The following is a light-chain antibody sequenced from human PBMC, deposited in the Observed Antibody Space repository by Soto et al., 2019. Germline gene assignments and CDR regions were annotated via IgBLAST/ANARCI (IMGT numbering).Light chain of an antibody. Sequence: DIQMTQSPSTLSASVGDRFTITCRASQSISSWLAWYQQKPGKAPNLLIYKASSLESGVPSRFSGSGSGTEFTLTISSLQPDDFATYYYQQYNNYFRTFGQGTKVDIK. CDR1: QSISSW. CDR2: KAS. CDR3: QQYNNYFRT. J-gene: IGKJ1*01. V-gene: IGKV1-5*03.